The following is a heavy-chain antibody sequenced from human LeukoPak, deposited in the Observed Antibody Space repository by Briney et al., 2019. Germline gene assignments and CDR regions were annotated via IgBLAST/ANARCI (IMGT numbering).Heavy chain of an antibody. CDR1: GGSISSSSYY. J-gene: IGHJ4*02. CDR2: IYYSGST. CDR3: ARVGFGRFGGLFHD. D-gene: IGHD3-10*01. Sequence: PSETLSLTCTVSGGSISSSSYYWGRLRQPPGKGLEWIGSIYYSGSTYYNPSLKSRATISVDTSKNQFSLRLSAVTAADTAVYYCARVGFGRFGGLFHDWGQGTLVTVSS. V-gene: IGHV4-39*07.